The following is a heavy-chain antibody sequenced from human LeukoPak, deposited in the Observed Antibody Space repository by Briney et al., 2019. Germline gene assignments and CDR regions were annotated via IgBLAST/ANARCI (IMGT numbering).Heavy chain of an antibody. CDR3: ARGYMTTVTTTRSDYFDY. J-gene: IGHJ4*02. CDR2: ISYDGSNK. Sequence: PGGSLRLSCAASGFTFSSYAMHWVRQAPGKGLEWVAAISYDGSNKYYADSVKGRFTISRDNSKNTLYLQMNSLRAEDTAVYYCARGYMTTVTTTRSDYFDYWGQGTLVTVSS. CDR1: GFTFSSYA. V-gene: IGHV3-30*04. D-gene: IGHD4-17*01.